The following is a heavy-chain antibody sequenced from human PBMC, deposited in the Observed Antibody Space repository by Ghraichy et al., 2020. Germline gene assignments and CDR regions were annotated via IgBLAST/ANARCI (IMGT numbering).Heavy chain of an antibody. CDR2: IKQDGAEK. J-gene: IGHJ4*02. D-gene: IGHD4-11*01. V-gene: IGHV3-7*03. Sequence: LTCAASGFSFVDSWMTWVRQAPGKGLEWVANIKQDGAEKNYLGSVEGRFTISRDNAKNSLYLEMNSLRTDDTAVYYCARRRYSSDYWGQGTVVTVSS. CDR1: GFSFVDSW. CDR3: ARRRYSSDY.